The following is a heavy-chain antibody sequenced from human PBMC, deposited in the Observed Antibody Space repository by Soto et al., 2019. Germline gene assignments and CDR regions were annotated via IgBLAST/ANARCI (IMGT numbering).Heavy chain of an antibody. D-gene: IGHD6-19*01. V-gene: IGHV3-15*07. J-gene: IGHJ6*02. CDR3: TTDWGLAVADYYYYGMDV. CDR2: IKSKTDGGTT. CDR1: GFTFSNAW. Sequence: EVQLVESGGGLVKPGGSLRLSCAASGFTFSNAWMNWVRQAPGKGLEWVGRIKSKTDGGTTDYAAPVKGRFTISSDDSKNTLYLQMNSLKTEDTAVYYCTTDWGLAVADYYYYGMDVWGQGSTVTVSS.